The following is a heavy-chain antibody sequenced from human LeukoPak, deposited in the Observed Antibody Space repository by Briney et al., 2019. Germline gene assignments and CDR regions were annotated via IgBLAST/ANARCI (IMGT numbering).Heavy chain of an antibody. CDR2: INPNSGGT. V-gene: IGHV1-2*02. D-gene: IGHD3-22*01. J-gene: IGHJ4*02. CDR3: ASVIDYYDSSGLNY. Sequence: ASVRVSCKASGYTFTGYYMHWVRQAPGQGLEWMGWINPNSGGTNYAQKFQGRVTMTRDTSISTAYMELSRLRSDDTAVYYCASVIDYYDSSGLNYWGQGTLVTVSS. CDR1: GYTFTGYY.